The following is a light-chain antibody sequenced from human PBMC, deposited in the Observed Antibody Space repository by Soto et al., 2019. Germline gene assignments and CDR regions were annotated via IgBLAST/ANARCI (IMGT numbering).Light chain of an antibody. CDR1: QGVDSS. V-gene: IGKV1-9*01. CDR3: QQLSDYPPS. Sequence: DILLRQSPSSLSLSPADRATLSCRASQGVDSSLAWYQQKPGKAPKLLIYAASSLQSGVPSRFSGSGSGTDFTLTISSLQPEDFATYYCQQLSDYPPSFGQGTRLEIK. J-gene: IGKJ5*01. CDR2: AAS.